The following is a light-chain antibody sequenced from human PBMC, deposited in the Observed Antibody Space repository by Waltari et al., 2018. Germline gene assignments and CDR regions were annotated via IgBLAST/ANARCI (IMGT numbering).Light chain of an antibody. CDR3: QAWDSNTVI. CDR1: KLGSKF. CDR2: QHN. J-gene: IGLJ2*01. Sequence: SYELTQPPSVSVSPGQTASITCSGDKLGSKFASWYQLRAGQSPVLVISQHNQRPSGIPERFSASYSGNTATLTISGTKAMDEADYYCQAWDSNTVIFGGGTKLSVL. V-gene: IGLV3-1*01.